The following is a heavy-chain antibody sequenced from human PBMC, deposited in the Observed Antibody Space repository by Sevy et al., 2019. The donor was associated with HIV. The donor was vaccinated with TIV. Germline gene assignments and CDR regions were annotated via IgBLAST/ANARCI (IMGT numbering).Heavy chain of an antibody. J-gene: IGHJ4*02. D-gene: IGHD2-2*01. CDR1: GFTFSSYA. CDR2: ISYDGSNK. Sequence: GGSLRLSCAASGFTFSSYAMHWVRQAPGKGLEWVAVISYDGSNKYYADSVKGRFTISRDNSKNTLYLQMNSLRAEDTAVYYCARGPDCSSTSCNDYWGQGTLVTVSS. V-gene: IGHV3-30*04. CDR3: ARGPDCSSTSCNDY.